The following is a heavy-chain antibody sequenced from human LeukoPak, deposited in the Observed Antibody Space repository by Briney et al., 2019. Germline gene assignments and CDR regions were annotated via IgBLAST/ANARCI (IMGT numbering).Heavy chain of an antibody. CDR1: GYSFTSYW. CDR3: ARHLYYGSGRPGPFDY. CDR2: IYPGDSDT. Sequence: GESLKISCKGSGYSFTSYWIGWVRHMPGKGLEWMGIIYPGDSDTRYSPSFQGQVTISADKSISTAYLQWSSLKASDTAMYYCARHLYYGSGRPGPFDYWGQGTLVTVSS. D-gene: IGHD3-10*01. V-gene: IGHV5-51*01. J-gene: IGHJ4*02.